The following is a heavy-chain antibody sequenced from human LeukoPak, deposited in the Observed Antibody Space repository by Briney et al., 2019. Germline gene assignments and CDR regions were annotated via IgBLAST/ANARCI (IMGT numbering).Heavy chain of an antibody. J-gene: IGHJ6*04. CDR3: ARRDLFWPGNTPNGMDV. CDR2: IYYSGST. Sequence: SETLSLTRAVSGGSISGYYWCWLRQPPGKGLERMGYIYYSGSTNYNPSLKSRGTISVDTSKNQFCMKLSSVAAAETAVYCYARRDLFWPGNTPNGMDVRGRGTTV. CDR1: GGSISGYY. D-gene: IGHD3-9*01. V-gene: IGHV4-59*01.